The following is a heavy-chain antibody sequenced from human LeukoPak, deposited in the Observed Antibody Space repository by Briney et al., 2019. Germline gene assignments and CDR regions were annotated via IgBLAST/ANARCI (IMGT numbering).Heavy chain of an antibody. J-gene: IGHJ4*02. D-gene: IGHD5-18*01. CDR2: ILYDGSKK. CDR3: ARDRGYTFGHNFDY. Sequence: GGSLRLSCAASGFTFNSYTMHWVRRAPGKGLEWVALILYDGSKKYYAESVKDRFTISRDNSESTLYLQMNSLRADDTAVYYCARDRGYTFGHNFDYWGQGTLVTVSS. V-gene: IGHV3-30*04. CDR1: GFTFNSYT.